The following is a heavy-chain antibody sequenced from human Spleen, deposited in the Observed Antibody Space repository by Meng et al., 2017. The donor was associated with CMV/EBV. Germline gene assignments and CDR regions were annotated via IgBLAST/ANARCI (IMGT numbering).Heavy chain of an antibody. V-gene: IGHV3-30*04. CDR1: GFPFSSYA. CDR2: ISFDGGSK. D-gene: IGHD1-26*01. CDR3: ASESGSYWGVDY. J-gene: IGHJ4*02. Sequence: GGSLKISCAASGFPFSSYAMHWVRQAPGKGLEWVADISFDGGSKYYADSVKGRFTISRDNSKNTLYLQMNSLRAEDTAVYYCASESGSYWGVDYWGQGTLVTVSS.